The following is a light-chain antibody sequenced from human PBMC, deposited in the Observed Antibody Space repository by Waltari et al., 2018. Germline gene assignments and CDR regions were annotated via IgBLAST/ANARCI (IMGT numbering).Light chain of an antibody. Sequence: QSALTQPASVSGSPGQSITISCTGTTNDVGGYDLVSWYQQHPGKFPRLMIYEVSKRPSVVSGVSYRFSGSKSGNTASLTISGLQTEDEADYYCSSYAGSSTFVVFGGGTKLTVL. CDR1: TNDVGGYDL. CDR2: EVS. CDR3: SSYAGSSTFVV. V-gene: IGLV2-23*02. J-gene: IGLJ2*01.